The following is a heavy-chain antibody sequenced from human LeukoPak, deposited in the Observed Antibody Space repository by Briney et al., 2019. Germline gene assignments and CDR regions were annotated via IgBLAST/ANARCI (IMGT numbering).Heavy chain of an antibody. J-gene: IGHJ5*02. V-gene: IGHV1-2*02. Sequence: ASVKVSCKASGYTFSDYYMHWVRQAPRQGLEWMGWMNPKNGGTNYAQKFQGRVIMTRDTSINTAYMELSRLTSDDTAVYYCARCSVVVPAAINWFDPWGQGTLVTVSS. CDR1: GYTFSDYY. CDR3: ARCSVVVPAAINWFDP. CDR2: MNPKNGGT. D-gene: IGHD2-2*01.